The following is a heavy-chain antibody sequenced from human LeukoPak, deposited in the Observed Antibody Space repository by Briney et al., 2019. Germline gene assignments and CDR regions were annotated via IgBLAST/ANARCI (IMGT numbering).Heavy chain of an antibody. J-gene: IGHJ4*02. Sequence: PGGSLRLSCAASGFTLSSYSMNWVRQAPGKGLEWVSYISSSSTTIYYADSVKGRFTISRDNARNSLYLQMNSLRAEDTAVYYCARGPYTSGHYFDYWGQGTLATVSS. CDR2: ISSSSTTI. D-gene: IGHD6-19*01. CDR3: ARGPYTSGHYFDY. V-gene: IGHV3-48*04. CDR1: GFTLSSYS.